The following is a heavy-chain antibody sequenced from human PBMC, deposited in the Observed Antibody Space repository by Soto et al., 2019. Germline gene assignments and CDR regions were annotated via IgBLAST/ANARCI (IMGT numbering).Heavy chain of an antibody. Sequence: PSETLSLTCTVSGGSISSYYWSWTRQPPGKGLEWIGYIYYSGSTNYNPSLKSRVTISVDTSKNQFSLKLSSVTAADTAVYYCARADYYGSGSYRGWFDPWGQRTLVTVSS. CDR2: IYYSGST. D-gene: IGHD3-10*01. V-gene: IGHV4-59*01. CDR3: ARADYYGSGSYRGWFDP. J-gene: IGHJ5*02. CDR1: GGSISSYY.